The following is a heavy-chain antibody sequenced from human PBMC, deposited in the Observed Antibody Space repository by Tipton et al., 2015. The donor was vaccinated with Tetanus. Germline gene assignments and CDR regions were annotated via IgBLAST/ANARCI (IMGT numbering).Heavy chain of an antibody. J-gene: IGHJ4*02. D-gene: IGHD4-11*01. CDR1: GVSISGYY. CDR3: ARHKQYYFDY. Sequence: TLSLTCTVSGVSISGYYWSWIRQPAGEGLEWIGRVDRSGTTTYNPSLKGRVTMSLDTSKNQFSLKLTSVTAADTAMYYCARHKQYYFDYWGQGTLVTVSS. V-gene: IGHV4-4*07. CDR2: VDRSGTT.